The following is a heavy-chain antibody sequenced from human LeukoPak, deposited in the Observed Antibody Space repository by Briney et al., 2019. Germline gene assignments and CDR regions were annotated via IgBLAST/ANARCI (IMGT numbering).Heavy chain of an antibody. V-gene: IGHV3-23*01. CDR1: GFTFSSYA. D-gene: IGHD6-13*01. CDR3: AKDAPIAAAGTNWFDP. Sequence: PGGSLRLSCAASGFTFSSYAMSWVRQAPGKGLGWVSAISGSGGSTYYADSVKGRFTISRDNSKNTLYLQMNSLRAEDTAVYYCAKDAPIAAAGTNWFDPWGQGTLVTVSS. J-gene: IGHJ5*02. CDR2: ISGSGGST.